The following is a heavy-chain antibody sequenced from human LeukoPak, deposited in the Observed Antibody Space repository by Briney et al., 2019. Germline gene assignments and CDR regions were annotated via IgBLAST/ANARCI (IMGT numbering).Heavy chain of an antibody. CDR2: IYSGGST. D-gene: IGHD3-10*01. CDR3: AREDYYGSGSYPFDY. Sequence: PGGSLRLSCAASGFTVSSNYMSWVRQAPGKGLEWVSVIYSGGSTYYADSVKGRFTISSDNSKNTLYLQMNSLRAEDTAVYYCAREDYYGSGSYPFDYWGQGTLVTVSS. V-gene: IGHV3-53*01. J-gene: IGHJ4*02. CDR1: GFTVSSNY.